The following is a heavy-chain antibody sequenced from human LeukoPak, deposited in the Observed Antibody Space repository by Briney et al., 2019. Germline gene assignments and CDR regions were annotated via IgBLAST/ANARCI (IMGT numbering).Heavy chain of an antibody. CDR1: GGSITQTNY. CDR2: VNLQGGT. J-gene: IGHJ4*02. V-gene: IGHV4-4*02. CDR3: ARGDLDVSGSYYTLTY. D-gene: IGHD3-10*01. Sequence: PSETLSLTCDVSGGSITQTNYWTWVRQPPGKGLEWIGEVNLQGGTNYNPSLLRRVDISVDASANHVSLQMTSVAAADTAVYYCARGDLDVSGSYYTLTYWGQGTLVTVSS.